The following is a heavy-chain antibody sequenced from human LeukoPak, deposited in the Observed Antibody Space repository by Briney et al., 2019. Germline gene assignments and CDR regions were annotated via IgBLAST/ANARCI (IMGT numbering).Heavy chain of an antibody. CDR2: IFYSRST. CDR3: AKSNGYGLVDI. CDR1: GFTFSSYG. J-gene: IGHJ3*02. Sequence: PGGTLRLSCAASGFTFSSYGMSWIRQPPGKGLERIGNIFYSRSTYYSPSLKSRVAISLDTSRNQFSLKLTSVTAADTAVYYCAKSNGYGLVDIWGQGTMVTVSS. V-gene: IGHV4-59*12. D-gene: IGHD3-10*01.